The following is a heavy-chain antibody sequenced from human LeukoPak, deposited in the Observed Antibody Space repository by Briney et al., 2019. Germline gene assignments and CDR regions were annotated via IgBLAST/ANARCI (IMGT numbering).Heavy chain of an antibody. J-gene: IGHJ4*02. CDR3: AKDLGDYGDYEFDY. CDR1: GFTFSSYG. Sequence: PGGSLRLSCAASGFTFSSYGMHWVRQAPGKGLEWVAFIRYDGSNKYYADSVKGRFTISRDNSKNTLYLQMNSLRAEDTAVYYCAKDLGDYGDYEFDYWGQGTLVTVSS. V-gene: IGHV3-30*02. CDR2: IRYDGSNK. D-gene: IGHD4-17*01.